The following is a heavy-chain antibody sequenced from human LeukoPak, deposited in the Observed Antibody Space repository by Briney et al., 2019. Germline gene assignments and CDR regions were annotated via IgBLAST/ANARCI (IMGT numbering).Heavy chain of an antibody. Sequence: GGSLRLSCAASGFTFSSYNMNWVRQTPGQGLEWVSSITSGSSHIYYADSVKGRFTISRDNAKNSLYLQMNSLRAEDTAVYYCASRNSLFIWGQGTLVTVSS. CDR2: ITSGSSHI. J-gene: IGHJ4*02. CDR3: ASRNSLFI. V-gene: IGHV3-21*01. D-gene: IGHD4-23*01. CDR1: GFTFSSYN.